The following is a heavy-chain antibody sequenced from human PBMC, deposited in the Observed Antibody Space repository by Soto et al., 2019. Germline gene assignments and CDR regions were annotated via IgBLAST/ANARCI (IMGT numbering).Heavy chain of an antibody. V-gene: IGHV1-46*01. J-gene: IGHJ6*02. CDR1: GYTFTSYY. D-gene: IGHD2-15*01. CDR2: INPSGGST. CDR3: ARERSERRLPWDIVVVVAATPRVGYYYGMDV. Sequence: ASVKVSCKASGYTFTSYYMHWVRQAPGEGLEWMGIINPSGGSTSYAQKFQGRVTMTRDTSTSTVYMELSSLRSEDTAVYYCARERSERRLPWDIVVVVAATPRVGYYYGMDVWG.